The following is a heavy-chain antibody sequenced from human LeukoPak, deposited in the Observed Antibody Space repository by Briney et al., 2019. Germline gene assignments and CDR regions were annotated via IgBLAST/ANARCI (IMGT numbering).Heavy chain of an antibody. CDR1: GFTFSYYW. D-gene: IGHD2-2*01. J-gene: IGHJ5*02. CDR2: IKEDGSEK. Sequence: GGSLRLSCAASGFTFSYYWMTWVRQAPGKGLEWVANIKEDGSEKNYVDSVKGRFIISRDNAKNSLYLQMNSLRAEDTAVYYCARGQYQLPWGQGTLVTVSS. CDR3: ARGQYQLP. V-gene: IGHV3-7*01.